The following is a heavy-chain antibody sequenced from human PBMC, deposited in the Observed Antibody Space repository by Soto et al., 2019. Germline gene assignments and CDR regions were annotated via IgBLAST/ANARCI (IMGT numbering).Heavy chain of an antibody. Sequence: GGSLRLSCAASGFTFSSYSMNWVRQAPGKGLEWVSSISSSSSYIYYADSVKGRFTISRDNAKNSLYLQMNSLRAEDTAVYYCATLDSYGTPFDYWGQGTLVTVSS. J-gene: IGHJ4*02. CDR1: GFTFSSYS. D-gene: IGHD5-18*01. V-gene: IGHV3-21*01. CDR3: ATLDSYGTPFDY. CDR2: ISSSSSYI.